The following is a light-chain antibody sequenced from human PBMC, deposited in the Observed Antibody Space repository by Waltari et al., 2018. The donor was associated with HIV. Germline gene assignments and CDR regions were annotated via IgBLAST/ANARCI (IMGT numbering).Light chain of an antibody. V-gene: IGLV2-14*03. Sequence: QSALTQPASVSGSPGQSITISCTGTSSDVGGYNYVPWYQQHPGKAPKLMIYDVSNRPSGFSNRFSGSKSGNTASLTISGLQAEDEADYYCSSYTSSSTVVFGGGTKLTVL. CDR1: SSDVGGYNY. CDR3: SSYTSSSTVV. J-gene: IGLJ2*01. CDR2: DVS.